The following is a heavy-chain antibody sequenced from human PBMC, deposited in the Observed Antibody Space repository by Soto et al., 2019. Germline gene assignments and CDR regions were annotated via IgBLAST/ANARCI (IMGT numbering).Heavy chain of an antibody. J-gene: IGHJ4*02. CDR3: AVCPLSYDSSGYSAPYYFDY. V-gene: IGHV1-58*01. Sequence: QMQLVQSGPEVKKPGTSVKVSCKASGFTFTSSAVQWVRQARGQRLEWIGWIVVGSGNTNYAQKFQERVTITRDMSTSTAYMELSSLRSEDTAVYYCAVCPLSYDSSGYSAPYYFDYWGQGTLVTVSS. CDR1: GFTFTSSA. CDR2: IVVGSGNT. D-gene: IGHD3-22*01.